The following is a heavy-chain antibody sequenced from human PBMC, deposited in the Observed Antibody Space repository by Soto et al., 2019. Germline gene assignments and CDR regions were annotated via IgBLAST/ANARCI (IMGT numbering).Heavy chain of an antibody. Sequence: PSEALSLTSAVEGGYFSGYDWSWIRQPPGKGLEWIGEINHSGSTNYNPSLKSRVTISVDTSKNQFSLKLSSVTAADTAVYYCARGVSSHNWNYNNWFDPWGQGTLVTVSS. CDR2: INHSGST. D-gene: IGHD1-7*01. J-gene: IGHJ5*02. CDR3: ARGVSSHNWNYNNWFDP. CDR1: GGYFSGYD. V-gene: IGHV4-34*01.